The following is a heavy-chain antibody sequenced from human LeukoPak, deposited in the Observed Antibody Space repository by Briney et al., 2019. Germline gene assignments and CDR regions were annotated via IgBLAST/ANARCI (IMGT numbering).Heavy chain of an antibody. CDR3: ATSLRIAVVRFDY. CDR1: GYTFTSFA. J-gene: IGHJ4*02. Sequence: ASVKVSCKASGYTFTSFAIHWVRQARGQRLEWMGGFDPEDGETIYAQKFQGRVTMTEDTSTDTAYMELSSLRSEDTAVYYCATSLRIAVVRFDYWGQGTLVTVSS. D-gene: IGHD6-19*01. CDR2: FDPEDGET. V-gene: IGHV1-24*01.